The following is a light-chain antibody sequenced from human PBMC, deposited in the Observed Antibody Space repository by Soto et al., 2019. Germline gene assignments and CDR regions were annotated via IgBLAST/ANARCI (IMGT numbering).Light chain of an antibody. V-gene: IGKV3-20*01. Sequence: EIVLTQSPGTLSLSPGERATLSCRASQSVSSSYLAWYQQKPGQAPRLLIYGASSRATGIPDRFSGSGSGTDFTLTISRLEPEDFAVYYCQQYGGTFGQGTKV. CDR3: QQYGGT. CDR2: GAS. CDR1: QSVSSSY. J-gene: IGKJ1*01.